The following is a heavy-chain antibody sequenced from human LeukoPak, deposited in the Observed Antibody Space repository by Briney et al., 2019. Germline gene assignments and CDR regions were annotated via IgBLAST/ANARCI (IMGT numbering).Heavy chain of an antibody. D-gene: IGHD1-26*01. CDR3: ARGGSYGAFDI. CDR2: IYYSGST. V-gene: IGHV4-39*07. Sequence: ASETLSLTCTVSGGSISSSSYYWGWIRQPPGKGLEWIGSIYYSGSTYYNPSLKSRVTISVDTSKNQFSLKLSSVTAADTAVYYCARGGSYGAFDIWGQGTMVTVSS. J-gene: IGHJ3*02. CDR1: GGSISSSSYY.